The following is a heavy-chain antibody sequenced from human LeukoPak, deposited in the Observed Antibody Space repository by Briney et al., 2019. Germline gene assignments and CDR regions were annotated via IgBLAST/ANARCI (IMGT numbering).Heavy chain of an antibody. Sequence: GGSLRLSCAASGFTFSDYYMSWIRQAPGKGLEWVSYISSSGSTIYYADSVKGRFTIPRDNAKNSLYLQMNSLRAEDTAVYYCARVPTVTSTHDAFDIWGQGTMVTVSS. J-gene: IGHJ3*02. D-gene: IGHD4-17*01. CDR3: ARVPTVTSTHDAFDI. CDR2: ISSSGSTI. CDR1: GFTFSDYY. V-gene: IGHV3-11*01.